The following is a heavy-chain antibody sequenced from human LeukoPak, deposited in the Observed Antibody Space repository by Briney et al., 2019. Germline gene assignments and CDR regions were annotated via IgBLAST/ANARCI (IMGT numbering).Heavy chain of an antibody. D-gene: IGHD4-17*01. Sequence: SVKVSCKASGGTFSSYAISWVRQAPGQGLEWMGGIIPIFGTANYAQKFQGRVTITADESTSTAYMELSSLRSEDTAVYYCAVKGSSDYGDYAWWFDPWGQGTLVTVSS. J-gene: IGHJ5*02. CDR2: IIPIFGTA. CDR1: GGTFSSYA. V-gene: IGHV1-69*01. CDR3: AVKGSSDYGDYAWWFDP.